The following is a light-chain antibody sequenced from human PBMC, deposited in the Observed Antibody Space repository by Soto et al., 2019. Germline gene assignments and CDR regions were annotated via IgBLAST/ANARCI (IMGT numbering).Light chain of an antibody. J-gene: IGKJ1*01. CDR3: QQSNSL. CDR2: KAS. Sequence: DIQMTQSPSTLSASVGDTVTITFRASQSFGSWLAWYQQKPGKAPNLLIYKASMLESGVPSRFSGSGSGTEVTIAISSLQPDDFATYYCQQSNSLFGQGTKVEIK. CDR1: QSFGSW. V-gene: IGKV1-5*03.